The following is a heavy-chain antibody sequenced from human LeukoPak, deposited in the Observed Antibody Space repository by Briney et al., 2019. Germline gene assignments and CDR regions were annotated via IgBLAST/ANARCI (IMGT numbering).Heavy chain of an antibody. D-gene: IGHD1-26*01. CDR1: GGSISRYY. CDR3: ARHSGSYYDNYDY. Sequence: SETLPLTCTVSGGSISRYYWSWIRQPPGKGLEWIGYISYSGSTNYNPSLKSRVTISVDTSKNQFSLKLNSMTATDTAVYYCARHSGSYYDNYDYWGQGTLVTVSS. CDR2: ISYSGST. V-gene: IGHV4-59*08. J-gene: IGHJ4*02.